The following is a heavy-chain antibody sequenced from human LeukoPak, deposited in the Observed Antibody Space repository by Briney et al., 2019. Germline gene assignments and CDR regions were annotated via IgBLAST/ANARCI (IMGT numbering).Heavy chain of an antibody. D-gene: IGHD3-10*01. V-gene: IGHV1-69*13. Sequence: ASVKISCKASGGTFSSYAISWVRQAPGQGLEWMGGIIPIFGTANYAQKFQGRVTITADESTSTAYMELSSLRSEDTAVYYCARDYYGSGSYYKPFDYWGQGTLVTVSS. CDR3: ARDYYGSGSYYKPFDY. J-gene: IGHJ4*02. CDR1: GGTFSSYA. CDR2: IIPIFGTA.